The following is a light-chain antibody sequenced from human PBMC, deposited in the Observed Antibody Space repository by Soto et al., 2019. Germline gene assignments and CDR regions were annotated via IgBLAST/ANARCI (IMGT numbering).Light chain of an antibody. CDR2: GAS. V-gene: IGKV3-20*01. Sequence: EIVLTQSPGSLTLSPGERATLSCRASQSVDSTFFAWYQHKPGQAPRLLNYGASKRATGIPDRFSGSGSGTDFTLTISRLEPEDFAVYYCQQYVSSVTFGQGTKVEIK. J-gene: IGKJ1*01. CDR1: QSVDSTF. CDR3: QQYVSSVT.